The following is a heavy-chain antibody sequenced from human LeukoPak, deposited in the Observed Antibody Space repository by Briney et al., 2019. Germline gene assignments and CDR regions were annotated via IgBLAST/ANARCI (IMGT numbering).Heavy chain of an antibody. Sequence: ASVKVSCKASGYTFTSYYMHWVRQAPGQGLEWMGIINPSGGSTSYAQMFQGRVTMTRDTSTSAVYMELSSLRSEDTAVYYCVGFGWVHFDYWGQGTLVTVSS. CDR1: GYTFTSYY. CDR2: INPSGGST. CDR3: VGFGWVHFDY. V-gene: IGHV1-46*01. D-gene: IGHD6-19*01. J-gene: IGHJ4*02.